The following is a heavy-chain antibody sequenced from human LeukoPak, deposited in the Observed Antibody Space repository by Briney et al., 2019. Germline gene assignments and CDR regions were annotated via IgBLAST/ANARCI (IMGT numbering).Heavy chain of an antibody. CDR1: GFGFSSYW. V-gene: IGHV3-23*01. J-gene: IGHJ4*02. CDR3: AKEDCSSTSCYAGIDY. D-gene: IGHD2-2*01. CDR2: ISGSGGST. Sequence: GGSLRLSCAASGFGFSSYWMTWVRRAPGRGLEWVSAISGSGGSTYYADSVKGRFTISRDNSKNTLYLQMNSLRAEDTAVYYCAKEDCSSTSCYAGIDYWGQGTLVTVSS.